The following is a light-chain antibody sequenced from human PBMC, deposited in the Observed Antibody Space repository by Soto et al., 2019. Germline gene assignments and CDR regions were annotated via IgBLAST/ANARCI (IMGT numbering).Light chain of an antibody. V-gene: IGKV3-20*01. CDR3: QQYGALPPT. CDR2: GAS. Sequence: EIVLTQFQGALSLSPGERVTLSCRASQTVSNTYLAWYQQKSGQAPKFLIYGASNRATGIPDRFSGSGSGTDFTLTISRLEAEDFAVYYCQQYGALPPTFGGGTKVEIK. J-gene: IGKJ4*01. CDR1: QTVSNTY.